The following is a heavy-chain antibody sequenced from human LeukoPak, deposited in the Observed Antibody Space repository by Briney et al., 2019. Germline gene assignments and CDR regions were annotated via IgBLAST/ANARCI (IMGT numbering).Heavy chain of an antibody. V-gene: IGHV3-30*14. CDR2: ISYDGSNK. D-gene: IGHD1-26*01. J-gene: IGHJ4*02. CDR1: GFTFSSYA. CDR3: ATAWELPDYFDY. Sequence: PGGSLRLSCIASGFTFSSYAMHWVRQAPGKGLEWVAAISYDGSNKYYADSVKGRFTISRDNSKNTLSLQVNSLRAEDTAVYYCATAWELPDYFDYWGQGTLVTVSS.